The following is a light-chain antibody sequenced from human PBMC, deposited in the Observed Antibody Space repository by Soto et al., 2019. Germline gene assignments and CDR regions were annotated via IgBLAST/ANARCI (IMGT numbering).Light chain of an antibody. J-gene: IGKJ5*01. V-gene: IGKV3-15*01. CDR3: QQYNNWPIT. CDR2: SAS. Sequence: EIVMTQSPATLSVSPGGRGTLSCRASQSISDTLAWYQQRPGQAPRLLIYSASSRAPAFPARFSGSGSGTDFTLTISSLQSEDSAVYYCQQYNNWPITFGQGTRLEIK. CDR1: QSISDT.